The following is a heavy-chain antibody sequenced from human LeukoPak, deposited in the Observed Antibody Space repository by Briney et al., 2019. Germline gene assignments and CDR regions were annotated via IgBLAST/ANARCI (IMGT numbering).Heavy chain of an antibody. D-gene: IGHD3-10*01. V-gene: IGHV3-74*01. CDR2: INSDGSST. Sequence: VGSLRLSCAASGVTFSSYWMHWVRQAPGKGLVWVSRINSDGSSTSYADSVKGRFTISRDNAKTTLSLKMTRLRAEDTAVYSCAREMGTGGSAPLASWGPGTLVTVSS. J-gene: IGHJ4*02. CDR3: AREMGTGGSAPLAS. CDR1: GVTFSSYW.